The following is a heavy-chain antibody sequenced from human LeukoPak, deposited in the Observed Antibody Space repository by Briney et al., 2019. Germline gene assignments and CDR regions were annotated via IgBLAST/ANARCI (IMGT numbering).Heavy chain of an antibody. Sequence: GASVKVSCKASGGTFSSYAISWVRQAPGQGLEWMGGIIPIFGTANYAQKFQGRVTITADESTSTAYMELSSLRSEDTAVYYCARRPGYYGDYENWFDPWGQGTLVTVSS. CDR1: GGTFSSYA. CDR2: IIPIFGTA. CDR3: ARRPGYYGDYENWFDP. J-gene: IGHJ5*02. V-gene: IGHV1-69*13. D-gene: IGHD4-17*01.